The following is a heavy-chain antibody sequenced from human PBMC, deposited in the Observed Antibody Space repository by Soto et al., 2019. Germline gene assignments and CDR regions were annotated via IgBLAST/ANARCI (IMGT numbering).Heavy chain of an antibody. D-gene: IGHD6-6*01. V-gene: IGHV3-43*01. Sequence: EAHLAESGGAVVQPGGSLRLTCAASGFTFDDHNMHWVRQLPGKSLEWVSLISWDGGTTYYADSVKGRFTVSRDNSINMLYLQMNALTTEDSALYYCASSQGDYWGQGTLVTVS. J-gene: IGHJ4*02. CDR1: GFTFDDHN. CDR2: ISWDGGTT. CDR3: ASSQGDY.